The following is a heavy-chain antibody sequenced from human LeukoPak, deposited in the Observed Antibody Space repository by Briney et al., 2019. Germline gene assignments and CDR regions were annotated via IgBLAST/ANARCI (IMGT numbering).Heavy chain of an antibody. CDR2: IYTSGST. D-gene: IGHD7-27*01. V-gene: IGHV4-61*02. CDR1: GGSISSGSYY. CDR3: AKLGTAYWYFDL. J-gene: IGHJ2*01. Sequence: SETLSLTCTVSGGSISSGSYYWSWIRQPAGKGLEWIGRIYTSGSTNYNPSLKSRVTISVDTSKNQFSLKLSSVTAADTAVYYCAKLGTAYWYFDLWGRGTLVTVSS.